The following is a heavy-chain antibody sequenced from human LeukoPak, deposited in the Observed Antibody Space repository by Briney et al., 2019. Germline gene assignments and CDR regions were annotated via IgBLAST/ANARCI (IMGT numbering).Heavy chain of an antibody. CDR3: ARQQWELPDAFDI. CDR2: IYPGDSDT. J-gene: IGHJ3*02. CDR1: GYSFTSYW. D-gene: IGHD1-26*01. Sequence: GEPLKISCKGSGYSFTSYWIGWVRQMPGKGLEWMGIIYPGDSDTRYSPSFQGQVTISADKSISTAYLQWSSLKASDTAMYYCARQQWELPDAFDIWGQGTMVTVSS. V-gene: IGHV5-51*01.